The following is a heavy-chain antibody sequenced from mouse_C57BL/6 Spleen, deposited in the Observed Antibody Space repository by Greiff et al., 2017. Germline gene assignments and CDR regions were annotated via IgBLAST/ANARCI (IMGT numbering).Heavy chain of an antibody. CDR3: ARGGWLLPSWFAY. V-gene: IGHV1-20*01. J-gene: IGHJ3*01. D-gene: IGHD2-3*01. CDR1: GYSFTGYF. CDR2: INPYNGDT. Sequence: VQLKESGPELVKPGDSVKISCKASGYSFTGYFMNWVMQSHGKSLEWIGRINPYNGDTFYNQKFKGKATLTVDKSSSTAHMELRSLTSEDSAVYYCARGGWLLPSWFAYWGQGTLVTVSA.